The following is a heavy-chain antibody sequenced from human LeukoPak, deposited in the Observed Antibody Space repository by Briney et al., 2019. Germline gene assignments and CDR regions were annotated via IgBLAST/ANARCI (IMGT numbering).Heavy chain of an antibody. J-gene: IGHJ5*02. CDR1: GYTFTSYD. Sequence: GASVKVSCKASGYTFTSYDINWVRRATGQGLEWMGWMNPNSGNTGYAQKFQGRVTITRNTSISTAYMELSSLRSEDTAVYYCARGLEYSSSSGWFDPWGQGTLVTVSS. D-gene: IGHD6-6*01. CDR2: MNPNSGNT. V-gene: IGHV1-8*03. CDR3: ARGLEYSSSSGWFDP.